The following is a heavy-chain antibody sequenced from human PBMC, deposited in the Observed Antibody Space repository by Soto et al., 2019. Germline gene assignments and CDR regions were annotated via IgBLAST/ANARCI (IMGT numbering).Heavy chain of an antibody. J-gene: IGHJ1*01. Sequence: QAHLVQSGAEVRKPGASVKVSCQALEHTSTIYYIHWVRQARGQGLEWMGWINADSGDTTYAEDFRGRGTFTRDTSTSTFRMELSRLRLDDTAMYFCATRDYDILTGYLHIWGQGTLITVSS. CDR3: ATRDYDILTGYLHI. CDR1: EHTSTIYY. CDR2: INADSGDT. V-gene: IGHV1-2*02. D-gene: IGHD3-9*01.